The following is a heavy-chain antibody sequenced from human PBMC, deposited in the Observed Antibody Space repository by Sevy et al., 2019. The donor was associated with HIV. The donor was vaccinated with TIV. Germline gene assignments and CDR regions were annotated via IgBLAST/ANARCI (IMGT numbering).Heavy chain of an antibody. CDR1: GGTFSSYA. CDR2: IIPIFGTA. V-gene: IGHV1-69*06. Sequence: ASLKVSCKASGGTFSSYAISWVRQAPGQGLEWMGGIIPIFGTANYAQKFQGRVTITADKSTSTAYMELSSLRSEDTAVYYCAIAARPYYYYMDVWGKGTTVTVSS. J-gene: IGHJ6*03. D-gene: IGHD6-6*01. CDR3: AIAARPYYYYMDV.